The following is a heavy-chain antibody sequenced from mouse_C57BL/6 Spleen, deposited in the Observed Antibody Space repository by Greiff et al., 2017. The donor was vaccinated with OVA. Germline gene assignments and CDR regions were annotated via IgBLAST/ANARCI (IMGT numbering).Heavy chain of an antibody. J-gene: IGHJ1*03. CDR2: ISSGGSYT. Sequence: EVMLVESGGDLVKPGGSLKLSCAASGFTFSSYGMSWVRQTPDKRLEWVATISSGGSYTYYPDSVKGRFTISRDNAKNTLYLQMSSLKSEDTAMYYCARQEEVYYYGSRCFDVWGTGTTVTVSS. D-gene: IGHD1-1*01. CDR1: GFTFSSYG. V-gene: IGHV5-6*02. CDR3: ARQEEVYYYGSRCFDV.